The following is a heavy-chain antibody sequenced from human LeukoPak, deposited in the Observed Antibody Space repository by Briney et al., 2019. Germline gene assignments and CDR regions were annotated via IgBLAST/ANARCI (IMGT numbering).Heavy chain of an antibody. CDR2: MNPNSGNT. Sequence: GASVNVSCKASVYTFTSYDINWVRQATGQGLEWMGWMNPNSGNTGYAQKFQGRVTMTRNTSISTAYMELSSLRSEDTAVYYCARGSYYGSGFLFDYWGQGTLVTVSS. V-gene: IGHV1-8*01. CDR3: ARGSYYGSGFLFDY. CDR1: VYTFTSYD. D-gene: IGHD3-10*01. J-gene: IGHJ4*02.